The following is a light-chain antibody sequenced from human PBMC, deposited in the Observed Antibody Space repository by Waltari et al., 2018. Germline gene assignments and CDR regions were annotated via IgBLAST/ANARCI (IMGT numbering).Light chain of an antibody. CDR2: GTN. Sequence: QSVLTQPPSASGTPGLRVPISCSGSSSNIGSNPVNWYQQLPGTAPKLLIDGTNPRPSGVPDRLYGSKTGTSASLAISGLQSEDEADYYCATWDDSLNAAVFGGGTQLSVL. J-gene: IGLJ7*01. V-gene: IGLV1-44*01. CDR3: ATWDDSLNAAV. CDR1: SSNIGSNP.